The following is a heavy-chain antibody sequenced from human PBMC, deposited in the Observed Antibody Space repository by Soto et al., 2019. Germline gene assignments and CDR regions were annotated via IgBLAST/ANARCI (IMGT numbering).Heavy chain of an antibody. D-gene: IGHD1-26*01. CDR3: ARDDLASYLYGMDV. V-gene: IGHV3-21*01. Sequence: GGSLRLSCAASGFTFSSYSMNWVRQAQGKGMEWVSSISSSSSYIYYADSVKGRFTISRVNAKNSLYLQMNSLRAEDTAVYYGARDDLASYLYGMDVWGQGTTVTVSS. CDR2: ISSSSSYI. CDR1: GFTFSSYS. J-gene: IGHJ6*02.